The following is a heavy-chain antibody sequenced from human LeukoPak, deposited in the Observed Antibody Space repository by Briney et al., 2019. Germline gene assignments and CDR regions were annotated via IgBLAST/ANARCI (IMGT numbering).Heavy chain of an antibody. CDR1: GFTFDDYA. CDR3: AKVDGSGSWDPFDY. D-gene: IGHD3-10*01. J-gene: IGHJ4*02. Sequence: PGGSLRLSCAASGFTFDDYAMHWVRQAPGKGLEWVSGISWNSGSIGYADSVKGRFTISRDNSKNTLYLQMNSLRAEDTAVYYCAKVDGSGSWDPFDYWGQGTLVTVSS. CDR2: ISWNSGSI. V-gene: IGHV3-9*01.